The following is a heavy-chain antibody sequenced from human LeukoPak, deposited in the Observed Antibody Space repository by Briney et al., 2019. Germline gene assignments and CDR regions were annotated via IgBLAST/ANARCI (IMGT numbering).Heavy chain of an antibody. CDR2: ISGTNAI. Sequence: GGSLRLSCEASGFTFSTYAMNWVRQAPGKGLEWVSYISGTNAIYDADSVKGRFTISRDNAKNSLYPQMNSLRADDTAVYYCARDDKWAFDYWGQGILVTVSS. CDR3: ARDDKWAFDY. D-gene: IGHD1-26*01. J-gene: IGHJ4*02. V-gene: IGHV3-48*04. CDR1: GFTFSTYA.